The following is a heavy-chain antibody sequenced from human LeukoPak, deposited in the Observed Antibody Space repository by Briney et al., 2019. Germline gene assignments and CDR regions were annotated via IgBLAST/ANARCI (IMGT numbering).Heavy chain of an antibody. J-gene: IGHJ4*02. CDR3: TTASPSYSSGWYVSYYFDS. D-gene: IGHD6-19*01. V-gene: IGHV3-23*01. CDR2: ISGSGRST. CDR1: GFTFSSYA. Sequence: PGRSLRLSCAASGFTFSSYAMSWVRQVPGKGLEWGSTISGSGRSTYYAGSMRGRFTISRDNSKNTLFLQMNSLRAEDTAVYYCTTASPSYSSGWYVSYYFDSXGQGTLVTVXX.